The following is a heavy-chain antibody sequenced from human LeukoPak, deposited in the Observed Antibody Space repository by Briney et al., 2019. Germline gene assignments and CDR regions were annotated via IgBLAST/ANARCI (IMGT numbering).Heavy chain of an antibody. CDR3: ARGFRNGPFDC. V-gene: IGHV3-20*04. Sequence: GRSLRLSCAGSGFTFGGYGMHWFRQTPGKGLEWVSGINRNGGSTDYADSVKGRFTISRDNAKNSHFLQMNSLRVEDTALYYCARGFRNGPFDCWGQGTLVTVSS. J-gene: IGHJ4*02. CDR1: GFTFGGYG. D-gene: IGHD2-8*01. CDR2: INRNGGST.